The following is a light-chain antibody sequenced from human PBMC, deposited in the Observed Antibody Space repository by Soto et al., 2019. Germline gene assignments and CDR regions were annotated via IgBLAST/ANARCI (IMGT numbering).Light chain of an antibody. Sequence: DLVMTQSPLSLSVTPGEPASISCRSSQSLLHTNGYNYLDWYLQKPGQSPQLLIYLTSSRASGVRDTLSGSGSGADFTLNISTVDAEDLGIYYCMQGQRNLYFGPGTKVDIK. CDR2: LTS. J-gene: IGKJ3*01. CDR1: QSLLHTNGYNY. V-gene: IGKV2-28*01. CDR3: MQGQRNLY.